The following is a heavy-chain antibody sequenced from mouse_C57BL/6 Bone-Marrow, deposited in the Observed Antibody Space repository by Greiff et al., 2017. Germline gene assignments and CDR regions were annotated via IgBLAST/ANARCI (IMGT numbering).Heavy chain of an antibody. Sequence: QVQLQQSGPALVKPGASVKISCKASGYAFSSSWMNWVQQRPGKGLEWIGRIYPGDGDPNYNGKFKGKATLTADKSSSTAYMQLSSLTSEDSAVYFCVGLRRRYFEVGGTGTTGTVAS. V-gene: IGHV1-82*01. CDR3: VGLRRRYFEV. J-gene: IGHJ1*03. CDR1: GYAFSSSW. CDR2: IYPGDGDP. D-gene: IGHD2-2*01.